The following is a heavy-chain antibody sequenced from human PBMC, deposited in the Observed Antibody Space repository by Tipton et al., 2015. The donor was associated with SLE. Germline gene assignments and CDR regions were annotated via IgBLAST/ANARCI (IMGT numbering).Heavy chain of an antibody. CDR2: MSGRGGST. Sequence: YLRLSCAASGFNFSSYAMGWVRPAPGKGLEWVSGMSGRGGSTYYAASVKGRFTISRDNSKNTLYLQMNSLRAEDTAVYYCAKGRITGTTGYFDYWGQGTLVTVSS. J-gene: IGHJ4*02. V-gene: IGHV3-23*01. D-gene: IGHD1-14*01. CDR1: GFNFSSYA. CDR3: AKGRITGTTGYFDY.